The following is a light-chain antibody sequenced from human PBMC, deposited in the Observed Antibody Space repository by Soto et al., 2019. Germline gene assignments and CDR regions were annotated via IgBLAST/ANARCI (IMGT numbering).Light chain of an antibody. CDR3: TSYTTSNTVV. CDR1: SNDVGGYTY. CDR2: EVT. V-gene: IGLV2-14*01. J-gene: IGLJ2*01. Sequence: QSALTQPASVSGSPGQSTTMTCTGTSNDVGGYTYVSWYQQHPGKAPKLLIYEVTNRPPGVSSRFSASKSGNTASLTISGLQADDEALYYCTSYTTSNTVVFGGGTKVTVL.